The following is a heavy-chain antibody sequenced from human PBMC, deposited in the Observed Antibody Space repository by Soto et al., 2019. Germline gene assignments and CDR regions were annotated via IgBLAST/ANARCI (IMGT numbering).Heavy chain of an antibody. V-gene: IGHV4-59*08. CDR1: GGSISSYY. CDR3: ARQEYDILTGYYDPPSFDY. Sequence: QVQLQESGPGLVKPSETLSLTCTVSGGSISSYYWSWIRQPPGKGLEWIGYIYYSGSTNYNPSLKCRVTISVDTSKNQFSLKLSSVTAADTAVYYCARQEYDILTGYYDPPSFDYWGQGTLVTVSS. CDR2: IYYSGST. D-gene: IGHD3-9*01. J-gene: IGHJ4*02.